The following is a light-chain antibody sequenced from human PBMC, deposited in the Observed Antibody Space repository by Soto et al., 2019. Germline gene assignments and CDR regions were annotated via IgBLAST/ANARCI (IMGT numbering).Light chain of an antibody. CDR3: QQYGSSPYT. CDR2: GAS. V-gene: IGKV3-20*01. Sequence: EIVLTQSPGTLSLSPGERATLSCRASQSASSRFLAWYQQKPGQAPRLLMYGASNRATGVPDRFSGTGSGTDFTLTISRLEPEDFAVYYCQQYGSSPYTFGLGTRLEI. CDR1: QSASSRF. J-gene: IGKJ5*01.